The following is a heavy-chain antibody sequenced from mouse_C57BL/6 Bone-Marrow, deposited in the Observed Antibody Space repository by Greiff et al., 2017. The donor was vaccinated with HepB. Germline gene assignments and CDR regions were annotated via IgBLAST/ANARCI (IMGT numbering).Heavy chain of an antibody. CDR2: INPNNGGT. CDR3: ARRCLHSNSGFAY. CDR1: GYTFTDYY. J-gene: IGHJ3*01. Sequence: VQLQQSGPELVKPGASVKISCKASGYTFTDYYMNWVKQSHGKSLEWIGDINPNNGGTSYNQKFKGKATLTVDKSSSTAYMELRSLTSEDSAVYYCARRCLHSNSGFAYWGQGTLVTVSA. V-gene: IGHV1-26*01. D-gene: IGHD2-5*01.